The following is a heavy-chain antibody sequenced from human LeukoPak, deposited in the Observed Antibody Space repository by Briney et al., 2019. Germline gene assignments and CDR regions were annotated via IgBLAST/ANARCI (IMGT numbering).Heavy chain of an antibody. CDR1: GGSMSSYY. J-gene: IGHJ4*02. V-gene: IGHV4-59*08. CDR2: IYYSGST. D-gene: IGHD1-26*01. Sequence: SETLSLTCTVSGGSMSSYYWSWIRQPPGKGLEWIGYIYYSGSTNYNPSLKSRVTISVDTSKNQFSLKLSSVTAADTAVYYCARISTVGDYFDYWGQGTLVTVSS. CDR3: ARISTVGDYFDY.